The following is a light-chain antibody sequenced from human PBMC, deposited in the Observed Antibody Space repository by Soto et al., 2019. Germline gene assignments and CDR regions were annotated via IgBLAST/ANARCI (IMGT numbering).Light chain of an antibody. J-gene: IGKJ1*01. V-gene: IGKV3-15*01. CDR2: GAS. Sequence: EIVITQAPATLSVSRGERATLSCRASQSVSSNLAWYQQEPGQAPRLLIYGASTRATGIPARFSGSGSGTEFTLTISSLQSEDFAVYYCQQYNNWPPWTLGQGTKVDIK. CDR1: QSVSSN. CDR3: QQYNNWPPWT.